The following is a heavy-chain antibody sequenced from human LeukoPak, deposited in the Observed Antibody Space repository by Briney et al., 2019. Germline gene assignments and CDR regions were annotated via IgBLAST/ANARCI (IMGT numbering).Heavy chain of an antibody. J-gene: IGHJ4*02. D-gene: IGHD3-22*01. CDR1: GFTFSTYA. V-gene: IGHV3-23*01. CDR3: AKLVVVIAPPLLFDY. CDR2: ISGSGGST. Sequence: GGSLTLSCAASGFTFSTYAMSWVRQAPGKGLEWVSAISGSGGSTYYADSVKGRFTISRDNSKNTLYLQMNSLRAEDTAVYYCAKLVVVIAPPLLFDYWGQGTLVTVSS.